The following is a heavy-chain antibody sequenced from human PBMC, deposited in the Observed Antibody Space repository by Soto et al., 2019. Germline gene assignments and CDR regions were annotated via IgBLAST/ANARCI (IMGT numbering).Heavy chain of an antibody. Sequence: ASVKVSCKASGYTFTSYYMHWVRQAPGQGLEWMGIINPSGGSTSYAQKFQGRVTMTRDTSTSTVYMELSSLRSEDTAVYYCAGPFLLTRIYHHYAMDVSGQRTTVTVSS. D-gene: IGHD2-8*01. CDR1: GYTFTSYY. CDR3: AGPFLLTRIYHHYAMDV. J-gene: IGHJ6*02. V-gene: IGHV1-46*01. CDR2: INPSGGST.